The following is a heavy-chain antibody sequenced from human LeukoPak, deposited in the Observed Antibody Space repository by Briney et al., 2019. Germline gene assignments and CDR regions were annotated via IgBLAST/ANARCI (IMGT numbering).Heavy chain of an antibody. D-gene: IGHD2-15*01. CDR1: GGSISSSSYY. J-gene: IGHJ4*02. V-gene: IGHV4-39*01. CDR3: ARKCSGGSCYLIDY. Sequence: PSETLSLTCTVSGGSISSSSYYWGWIRQPPGKGLEWIGSIYYSGSTYYNPSLKSRVTISVDTSKNQFSLKLSSVTAADTAVYYCARKCSGGSCYLIDYWGQGTLVTVSS. CDR2: IYYSGST.